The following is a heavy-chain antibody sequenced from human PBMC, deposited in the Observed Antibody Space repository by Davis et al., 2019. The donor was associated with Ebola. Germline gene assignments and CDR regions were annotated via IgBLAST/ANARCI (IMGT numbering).Heavy chain of an antibody. CDR3: ARDIGGAAAGNGDY. V-gene: IGHV1-18*01. CDR1: GYTFTSYG. Sequence: ASVKVSCKASGYTFTSYGISWVRQAPGQGLEWMGWISAYNGNTNYAQKFQGRVTITADKSTSTAYMELSSLRSEDTAVYYCARDIGGAAAGNGDYWGQGTLVTVSS. D-gene: IGHD6-13*01. J-gene: IGHJ4*02. CDR2: ISAYNGNT.